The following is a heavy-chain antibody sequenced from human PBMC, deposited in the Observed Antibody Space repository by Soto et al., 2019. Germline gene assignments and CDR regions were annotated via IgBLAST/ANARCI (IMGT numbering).Heavy chain of an antibody. CDR2: IYYSGST. D-gene: IGHD3-10*01. Sequence: PSETLSLTCTVSGGSISSYYWSWIRQPPGKGLEWIGYIYYSGSTNYNPSLKSRVTISVDTSKNQFSLKLSSVTAADTAVYYCARGVATYYGSGSYQFDYWGQGTLVTVSS. V-gene: IGHV4-59*01. CDR1: GGSISSYY. CDR3: ARGVATYYGSGSYQFDY. J-gene: IGHJ4*02.